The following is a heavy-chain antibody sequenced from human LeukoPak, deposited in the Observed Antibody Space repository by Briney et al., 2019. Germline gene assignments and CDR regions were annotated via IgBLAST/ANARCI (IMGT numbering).Heavy chain of an antibody. V-gene: IGHV1-2*02. D-gene: IGHD2-15*01. J-gene: IGHJ6*03. CDR2: INPNSGGT. CDR1: GYTFTGYY. Sequence: ASVKVSCKTSGYTFTGYYMHWVRQAPGQGLECMGWINPNSGGTNYAQKFQGRVTMTRDTSINTAYMELSRLRSDDTAVYYCARDRDKCSGGSCYSYYMDVWGKGTTVTISS. CDR3: ARDRDKCSGGSCYSYYMDV.